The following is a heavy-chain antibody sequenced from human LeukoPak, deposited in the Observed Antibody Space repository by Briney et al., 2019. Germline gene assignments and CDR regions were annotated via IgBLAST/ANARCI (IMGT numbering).Heavy chain of an antibody. D-gene: IGHD2-21*02. V-gene: IGHV3-66*01. CDR1: GFTFSSYG. J-gene: IGHJ4*02. CDR3: ARDRLEAVTDDDYFDY. CDR2: IYSGGST. Sequence: GGSLRLSCAASGFTFSSYGMHWVRQAPGKGLEWVSVIYSGGSTYYADSVKGRFTISRDNSKNTLYLQMNSLRAEDTGVYYCARDRLEAVTDDDYFDYWGQGTLVTVSS.